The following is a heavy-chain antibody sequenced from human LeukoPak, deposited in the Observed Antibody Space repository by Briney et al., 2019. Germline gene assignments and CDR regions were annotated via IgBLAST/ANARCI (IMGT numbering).Heavy chain of an antibody. Sequence: RTGGSLRLSCAASGFTFSSYAMSWVRQAPGKGLEWVSDISESGGGTHYADSVKGRFTISRDNSKNTLYLQMNSLRAEDTAVYYCAKDLIYPPAGPLWWLAEQPYYYYGMDVWGQGTTVTVSS. CDR2: ISESGGGT. CDR3: AKDLIYPPAGPLWWLAEQPYYYYGMDV. D-gene: IGHD5-12*01. CDR1: GFTFSSYA. J-gene: IGHJ6*02. V-gene: IGHV3-23*01.